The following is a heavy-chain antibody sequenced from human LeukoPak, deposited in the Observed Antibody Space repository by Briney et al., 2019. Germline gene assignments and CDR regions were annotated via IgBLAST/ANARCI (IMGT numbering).Heavy chain of an antibody. CDR3: ARDPGDEDY. Sequence: SETLSLTCAVYGGSFSGYYWSWIRQPPGKGLEWIGEINHSGSTNYNPSLKSRVTISVDTSKNQFSLKLSSVTAADTAVYYCARDPGDEDYWGQGTLVTVSS. J-gene: IGHJ4*02. CDR1: GGSFSGYY. CDR2: INHSGST. D-gene: IGHD2-21*02. V-gene: IGHV4-34*01.